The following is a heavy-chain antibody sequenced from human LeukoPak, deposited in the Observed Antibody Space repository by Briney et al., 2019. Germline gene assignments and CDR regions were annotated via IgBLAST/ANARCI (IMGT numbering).Heavy chain of an antibody. J-gene: IGHJ4*02. CDR1: GGSISGYY. V-gene: IGHV4-4*09. CDR3: ARSYCGGDCYSGGGIVDY. CDR2: IYHSGRA. D-gene: IGHD2-21*02. Sequence: SETLSLTRTVSGGSISGYYWSWIRQPPGKGLEWIGYIYHSGRANYNPSLRSRVTISVDTSKNQFSLKLSSVAAADTAVYYCARSYCGGDCYSGGGIVDYRGQGTLVTVSS.